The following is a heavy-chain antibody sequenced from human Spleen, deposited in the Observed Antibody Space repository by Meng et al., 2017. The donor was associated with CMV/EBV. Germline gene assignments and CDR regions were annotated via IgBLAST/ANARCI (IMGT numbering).Heavy chain of an antibody. J-gene: IGHJ6*02. CDR3: AKLYYYDSSGFHGMDV. CDR2: IYSGGSST. CDR1: GFTFSSYG. V-gene: IGHV3-23*03. Sequence: GESLKISCGASGFTFSSYGMHWVRQAPGKGLEWVSVIYSGGSSTYYADSVKGRFTISRDNSKNTLYLQMNSLRAEDTAVYYCAKLYYYDSSGFHGMDVWGQGTTVTVSS. D-gene: IGHD3-22*01.